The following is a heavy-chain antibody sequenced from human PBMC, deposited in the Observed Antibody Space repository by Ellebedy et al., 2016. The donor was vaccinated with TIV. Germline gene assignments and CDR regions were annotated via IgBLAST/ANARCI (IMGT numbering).Heavy chain of an antibody. J-gene: IGHJ4*02. CDR2: ISGSGGSI. D-gene: IGHD1-26*01. V-gene: IGHV3-23*01. Sequence: GESLKISCAASGFTFSSYAMSWVRQAPGKGLEWVSGISGSGGSIHYADSVKGRFTISRDNSKNTLYLQMNSLRAEDTAMYFCTRDSGWEETDWGQGTLVIVSS. CDR1: GFTFSSYA. CDR3: TRDSGWEETD.